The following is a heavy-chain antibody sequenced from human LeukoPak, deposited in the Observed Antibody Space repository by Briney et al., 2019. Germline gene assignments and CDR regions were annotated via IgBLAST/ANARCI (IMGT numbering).Heavy chain of an antibody. CDR1: GVSISSSY. D-gene: IGHD3-3*01. J-gene: IGHJ6*02. CDR3: ARMESDYYYYYGMDV. V-gene: IGHV4-59*13. Sequence: SETLSLTCVVSGVSISSSYWSWIRQPPGKGLEWIGYIFYSGSTHSNPSLRSRVTISMDTSNNQFSLKLSSVTAADTAVYYCARMESDYYYYYGMDVWGQGTTVTVSS. CDR2: IFYSGST.